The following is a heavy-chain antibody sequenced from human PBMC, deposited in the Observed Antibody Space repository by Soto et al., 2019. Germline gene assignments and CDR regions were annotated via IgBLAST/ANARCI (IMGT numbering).Heavy chain of an antibody. V-gene: IGHV4-31*03. Sequence: QVQLQESGPGLVKPSQTLSLTCTVSGGSISSGGYYWSWIRHHPGKGLEWIGYIYYSGSTYYNPSLKSRVTISVDTSKNQFSLKLSSVTAADTAVYYCARDRRGSQGYFDYWGQGTLVTVSS. D-gene: IGHD3-10*01. J-gene: IGHJ4*02. CDR1: GGSISSGGYY. CDR3: ARDRRGSQGYFDY. CDR2: IYYSGST.